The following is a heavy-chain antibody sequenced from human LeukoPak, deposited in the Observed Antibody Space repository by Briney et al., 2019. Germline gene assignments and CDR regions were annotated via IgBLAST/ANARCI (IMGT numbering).Heavy chain of an antibody. CDR1: GDSVSSNSSA. D-gene: IGHD5-24*01. CDR3: ARGGQGDGYSADEAFDF. Sequence: SQTLSLTCAISGDSVSSNSSACNWIRQSPSRGLEWLGRTYYRSKWYNDYAVSVKSRITINPDTSKNQFSLQLNSVTPEDTAVYYCARGGQGDGYSADEAFDFWGQGTMVTVSS. J-gene: IGHJ3*01. CDR2: TYYRSKWYN. V-gene: IGHV6-1*01.